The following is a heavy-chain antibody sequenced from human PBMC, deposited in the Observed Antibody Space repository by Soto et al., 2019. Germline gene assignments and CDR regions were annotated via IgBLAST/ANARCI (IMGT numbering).Heavy chain of an antibody. Sequence: PSETLSLTCAVSGGSISSGGYSWSWIRQPPGKGLEWIGYIYHSGSTYYNPSLKSRVTISVDRSKNQFSLKLSSVTAADTAVYYCARRGYSGYDLYYLDYWGQGTLVTV. CDR1: GGSISSGGYS. J-gene: IGHJ4*02. CDR3: ARRGYSGYDLYYLDY. D-gene: IGHD5-12*01. V-gene: IGHV4-30-2*01. CDR2: IYHSGST.